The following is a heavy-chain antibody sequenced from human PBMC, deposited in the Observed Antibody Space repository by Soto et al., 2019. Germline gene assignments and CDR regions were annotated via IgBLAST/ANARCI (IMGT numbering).Heavy chain of an antibody. V-gene: IGHV1-3*01. J-gene: IGHJ4*02. CDR3: ARDKRDSGPNRYFDY. CDR2: INAGNGNT. D-gene: IGHD6-19*01. CDR1: GYTFTSYA. Sequence: GQFSCKASGYTFTSYAMHWVRQAPGQRLEWMGWINAGNGNTKYSQKFQGRVTITRDTSASTAYMELSSLRSEDTAVYYCARDKRDSGPNRYFDYWGQGALVTVSS.